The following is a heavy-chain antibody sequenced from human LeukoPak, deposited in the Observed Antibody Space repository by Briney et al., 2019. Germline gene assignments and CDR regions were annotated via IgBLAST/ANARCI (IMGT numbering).Heavy chain of an antibody. D-gene: IGHD3-10*01. CDR1: GYTFTGYY. V-gene: IGHV1-2*02. CDR2: INPNSGGT. Sequence: ASVKVSCKASGYTFTGYYMHWVRQAPGQGLEWMGWINPNSGGTNYAQKFQGRVTMTRDTSISTAYMELSRLRSDDTAVYYCARDYNERYGSGWSLETSPLYWGQGTLVTVSS. J-gene: IGHJ4*02. CDR3: ARDYNERYGSGWSLETSPLY.